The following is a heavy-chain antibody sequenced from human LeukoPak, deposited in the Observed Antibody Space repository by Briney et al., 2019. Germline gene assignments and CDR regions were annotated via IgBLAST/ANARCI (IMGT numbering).Heavy chain of an antibody. Sequence: GGSLRLSCAASGFTFSSYWMSWVRQVPGKGLEWVANIDQDGSEKYYVDSVKGRFTISRDNAKNSLYLQMNSLRAEDTAVYYCARGARYSYGLGHFDYWGQGTLVTVSS. J-gene: IGHJ4*02. D-gene: IGHD5-18*01. CDR1: GFTFSSYW. CDR3: ARGARYSYGLGHFDY. CDR2: IDQDGSEK. V-gene: IGHV3-7*01.